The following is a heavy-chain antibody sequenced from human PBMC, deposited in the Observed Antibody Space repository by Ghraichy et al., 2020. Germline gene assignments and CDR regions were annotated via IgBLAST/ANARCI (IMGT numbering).Heavy chain of an antibody. CDR2: MNPNSGNT. Sequence: ASVKVSCKASGYTFTSYDINWVRQATGQGLEWMGWMNPNSGNTGYAQKFQGRVTMTRNTSISTAYMELSSLRSEDTAVYYCARVPLGLNWFDPWGQGTLVTVSS. CDR1: GYTFTSYD. CDR3: ARVPLGLNWFDP. D-gene: IGHD3/OR15-3a*01. V-gene: IGHV1-8*01. J-gene: IGHJ5*02.